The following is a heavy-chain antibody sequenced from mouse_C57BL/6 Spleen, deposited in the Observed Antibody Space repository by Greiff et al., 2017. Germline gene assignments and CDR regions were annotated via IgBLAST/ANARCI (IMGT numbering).Heavy chain of an antibody. J-gene: IGHJ3*01. V-gene: IGHV1-55*01. Sequence: QVQLKQPGAELVKPGASVKMSCKASGYTFTSYWITWVKQRPGQGLEWIGDIYPGSGSTNYNEKFKSKATLTVDTSSGTAYMQLSSLTSEDSAVYDCARGGSYGNWGCAYWGQGTLVTVSA. CDR1: GYTFTSYW. CDR2: IYPGSGST. D-gene: IGHD2-1*01. CDR3: ARGGSYGNWGCAY.